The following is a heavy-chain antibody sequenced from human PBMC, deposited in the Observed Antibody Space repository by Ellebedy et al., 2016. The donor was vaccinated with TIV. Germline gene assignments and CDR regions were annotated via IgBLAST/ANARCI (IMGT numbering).Heavy chain of an antibody. V-gene: IGHV4-34*01. CDR2: INHSGGT. CDR1: GGSFSGYY. Sequence: MPSETLSLTCAVYGGSFSGYYWSWIRQPPGKGLEWIGEINHSGGTNYNASLKSRVTISVDKSKNQFSLKLTSVSAADTAVYYCAKENYGMDVWGQGTTVIVSS. J-gene: IGHJ6*02. CDR3: AKENYGMDV.